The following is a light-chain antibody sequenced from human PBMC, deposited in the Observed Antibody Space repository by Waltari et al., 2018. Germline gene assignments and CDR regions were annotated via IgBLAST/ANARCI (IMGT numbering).Light chain of an antibody. CDR3: QQYYRSRT. CDR1: KSVLYSSKNKNY. J-gene: IGKJ1*01. Sequence: DIVMTQSPDSVAVSLGERATINCKSSKSVLYSSKNKNYLAWYQQKPGRPPKLLIRVASTRESGVPDRFSGSGSGTDFTLTISSLQAEDVAVYYCQQYYRSRTFGQGTRVEIK. CDR2: VAS. V-gene: IGKV4-1*01.